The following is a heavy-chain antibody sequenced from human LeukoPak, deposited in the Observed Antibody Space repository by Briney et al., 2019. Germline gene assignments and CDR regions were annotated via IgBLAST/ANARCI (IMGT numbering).Heavy chain of an antibody. CDR3: ARMILLLGDVLTVPPRGFDY. CDR2: ISSDGNNK. V-gene: IGHV3-30-3*01. CDR1: GFTFNNYA. Sequence: GESLRLSCAASGFTFNNYAIHWVRQAPGKGLEWVAVISSDGNNKYYADSVKGRFTISRDNSKNTLYLQMNSLRAEDTAVYYCARMILLLGDVLTVPPRGFDYWGQGTLVTVSS. D-gene: IGHD3-9*01. J-gene: IGHJ4*02.